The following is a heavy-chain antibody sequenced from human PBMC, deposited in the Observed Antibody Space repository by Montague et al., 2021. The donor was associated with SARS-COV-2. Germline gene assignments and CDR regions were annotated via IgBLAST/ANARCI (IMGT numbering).Heavy chain of an antibody. Sequence: SDTLSLTCTVSGGSISSTDHFWGWIRQPPGKGLEWIGSIYYTGSTSYTPSLKSRVTISVDTSKNEFSLKLISVTATDTAVYYCARNEEGYGYFDLWGRGTLVTVSS. CDR2: IYYTGST. CDR1: GGSISSTDHF. V-gene: IGHV4-39*01. D-gene: IGHD1-1*01. CDR3: ARNEEGYGYFDL. J-gene: IGHJ2*01.